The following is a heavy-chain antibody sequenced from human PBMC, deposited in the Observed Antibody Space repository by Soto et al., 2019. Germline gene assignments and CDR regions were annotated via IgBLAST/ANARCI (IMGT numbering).Heavy chain of an antibody. D-gene: IGHD5-18*01. CDR3: ARAGYSYGSAVYPPLWVNYGMDV. J-gene: IGHJ6*02. CDR2: ISSSSSTI. Sequence: QPGGSLRLSCAASGFTFSSYSMDWVRQAPGKGLEWVSYISSSSSTIYYADSVKGRFTTSRDNAKNSLYLQMNSLRDEDTAVYYCARAGYSYGSAVYPPLWVNYGMDVWGQGTTVTVSS. CDR1: GFTFSSYS. V-gene: IGHV3-48*02.